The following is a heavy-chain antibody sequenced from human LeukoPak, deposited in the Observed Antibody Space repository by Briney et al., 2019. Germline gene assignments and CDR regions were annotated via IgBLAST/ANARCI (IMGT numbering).Heavy chain of an antibody. V-gene: IGHV1-18*01. Sequence: ASVKVSSKASGYTFTSYGISWVRQAPGQGLEWVGWISAYNGNTNYAQKLQGRVTMTTDTSTSTAYKELRSLRSDDTAVYYCARAGYYDSSGYTNFDYWGRGILVTVSS. CDR1: GYTFTSYG. J-gene: IGHJ4*02. CDR3: ARAGYYDSSGYTNFDY. CDR2: ISAYNGNT. D-gene: IGHD3-22*01.